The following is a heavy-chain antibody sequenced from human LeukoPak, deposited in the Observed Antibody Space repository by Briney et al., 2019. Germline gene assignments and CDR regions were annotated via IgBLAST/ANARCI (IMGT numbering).Heavy chain of an antibody. CDR1: GYSISSGYY. CDR3: ARALETAMAPYPSYFDY. D-gene: IGHD5-18*01. CDR2: IYYSGST. Sequence: SETLSLTCIVSGYSISSGYYWSWIRQHPGKGLEWIGYIYYSGSTYYKPSLKSRVTISVDTSKNQFSLKLSSVTAADTAVYYCARALETAMAPYPSYFDYWGQGTLVTVSS. V-gene: IGHV4-31*03. J-gene: IGHJ4*02.